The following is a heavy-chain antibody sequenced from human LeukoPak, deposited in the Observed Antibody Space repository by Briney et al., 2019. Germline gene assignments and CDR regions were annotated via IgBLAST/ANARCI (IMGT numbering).Heavy chain of an antibody. J-gene: IGHJ4*02. CDR1: GFTFSSYA. CDR3: AKDLNDFRSVGSLAY. V-gene: IGHV3-23*01. D-gene: IGHD3-3*01. Sequence: PGGSLRLSCAASGFTFSSYAMCWVRQAPGKGLEWVSAISGSGGSTYYTDSVKGRFTLSRDNTKNTLYLQMKTLRAANTPVYYCAKDLNDFRSVGSLAYWGQGTLVTVSS. CDR2: ISGSGGST.